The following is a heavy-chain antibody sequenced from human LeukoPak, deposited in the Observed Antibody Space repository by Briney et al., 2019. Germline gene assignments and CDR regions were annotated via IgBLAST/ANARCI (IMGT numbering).Heavy chain of an antibody. CDR1: GGTFSSYA. CDR2: IIPIFGTA. Sequence: SVKVSCKASGGTFSSYATSWVRQAPGQGLEWMGGIIPIFGTANYAQKFQGRVTITTDESTSTAYMELSSLRSEDTAVYYCARDRRGNPNYMDVWGKGTTVTVSS. CDR3: ARDRRGNPNYMDV. D-gene: IGHD4-23*01. J-gene: IGHJ6*03. V-gene: IGHV1-69*05.